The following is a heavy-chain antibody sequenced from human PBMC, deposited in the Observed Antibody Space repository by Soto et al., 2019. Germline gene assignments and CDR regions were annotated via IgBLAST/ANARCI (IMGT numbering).Heavy chain of an antibody. D-gene: IGHD6-13*01. V-gene: IGHV4-39*01. J-gene: IGHJ5*02. CDR3: ARHVKRSSWPTNWFDP. CDR2: IYYSGST. Sequence: SETLSLTCTVSGGSISSGGYYWSWIRQHPGKGLEWIGYIYYSGSTYYNPSLKSRVTISVDTSKNQFSLKLSSVTAADTAVYYCARHVKRSSWPTNWFDPWGQGTLVTVSS. CDR1: GGSISSGGYY.